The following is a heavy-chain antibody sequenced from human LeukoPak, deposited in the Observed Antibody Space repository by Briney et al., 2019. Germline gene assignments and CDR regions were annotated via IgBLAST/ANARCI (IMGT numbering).Heavy chain of an antibody. V-gene: IGHV4-39*07. CDR3: ARDRQQLADI. CDR2: IYYSGST. J-gene: IGHJ3*02. CDR1: GGSISSSSYY. D-gene: IGHD6-13*01. Sequence: SETLSLTCTVSGGSISSSSYYWGWIRQPPGKGLEWIGSIYYSGSTYYNPSLKSRVTISVDTSKNQFSLKLSSVTAADTAVYYCARDRQQLADIWGQGTMVTVSS.